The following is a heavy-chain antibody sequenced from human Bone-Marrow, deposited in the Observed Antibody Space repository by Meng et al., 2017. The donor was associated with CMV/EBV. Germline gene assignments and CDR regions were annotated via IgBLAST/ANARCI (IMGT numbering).Heavy chain of an antibody. CDR2: ISAYNGNT. D-gene: IGHD3-3*01. J-gene: IGHJ6*02. Sequence: ASVKVSCKASGYTVTSYGISWVRQAPGQGLEWRGWISAYNGNTNYAQKLQGRVTMTTDTSTSTAYMERRSLRSDDTAVYYCARGRLGYYDLWSGYYPYYYGMDVWGQGTTVTVSS. CDR3: ARGRLGYYDLWSGYYPYYYGMDV. V-gene: IGHV1-18*01. CDR1: GYTVTSYG.